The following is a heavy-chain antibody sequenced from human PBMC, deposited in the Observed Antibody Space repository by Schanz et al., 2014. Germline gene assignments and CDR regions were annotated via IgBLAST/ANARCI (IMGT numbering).Heavy chain of an antibody. V-gene: IGHV4-59*01. J-gene: IGHJ6*02. CDR1: GDSISTYS. CDR2: INYSGSN. D-gene: IGHD1-26*01. CDR3: ARGGGGGNFYGMDV. Sequence: QVQLQESGPGLVKPSETLSLTCTVSGDSISTYSWNWFRQAPGKGLEWIGYINYSGSNNYIPSLKSRVTISVDTSKNQFSLRLNSVITADTAVYYCARGGGGGNFYGMDVWGQGTTVTVSS.